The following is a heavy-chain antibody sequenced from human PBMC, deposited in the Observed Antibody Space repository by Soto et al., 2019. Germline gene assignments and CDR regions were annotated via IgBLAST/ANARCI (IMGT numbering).Heavy chain of an antibody. Sequence: SETLSLTCTVSGCSISSYYWSWIRQPPGKGLEWIGYIYYSGSTNYNPSLKSRVTISVDTSKNQFSLKLSSVTAADTAVYYCARVTYYDFWSGTPNYYYYMDVWGKGTTVTVSS. V-gene: IGHV4-59*01. CDR2: IYYSGST. CDR1: GCSISSYY. D-gene: IGHD3-3*01. J-gene: IGHJ6*03. CDR3: ARVTYYDFWSGTPNYYYYMDV.